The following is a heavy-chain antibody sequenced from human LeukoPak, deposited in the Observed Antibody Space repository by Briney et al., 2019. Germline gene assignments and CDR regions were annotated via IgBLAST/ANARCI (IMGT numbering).Heavy chain of an antibody. CDR3: ARLDSSWYY. CDR1: GYSISSGYD. CDR2: IYYRRTT. V-gene: IGHV4-38-2*02. D-gene: IGHD6-13*01. J-gene: IGHJ4*02. Sequence: SETLSLTCTVSGYSISSGYDWGWIRQPPGKGLEWIGSIYYRRTTYYNPSLKSRVTISIDTSKNHFSLRLSSTTAADTAVYYCARLDSSWYYWGQGTLVTVSS.